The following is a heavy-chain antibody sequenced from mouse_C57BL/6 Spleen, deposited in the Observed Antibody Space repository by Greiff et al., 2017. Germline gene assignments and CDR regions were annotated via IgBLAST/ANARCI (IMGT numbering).Heavy chain of an antibody. CDR2: INPNNGGT. J-gene: IGHJ2*01. CDR3: ARFDDYDPYYYDY. CDR1: GYTFTDYN. D-gene: IGHD2-4*01. Sequence: DVKLQESGPELVKPGASVKMSCKASGYTFTDYNMHWVKQSHGKSLEWIGYINPNNGGTSYNQKFKGKATLTVNKSSSTAYMELRSLTSEDSAVYYCARFDDYDPYYYDYWGQGTTLTVSS. V-gene: IGHV1-22*01.